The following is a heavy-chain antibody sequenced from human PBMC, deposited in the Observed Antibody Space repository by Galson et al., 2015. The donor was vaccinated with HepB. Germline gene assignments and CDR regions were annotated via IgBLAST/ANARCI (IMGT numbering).Heavy chain of an antibody. CDR1: GFSFTSHA. V-gene: IGHV3-30*04. Sequence: SLRLSCAASGFSFTSHAMHWVRQAPGKGLEWVAVIPYDGRNKYYADSVKGRFIISRDNSKNALFLEMNSLRVEDTAVYYCARDFFAASSWSPFDYWGQATLVAVSS. CDR3: ARDFFAASSWSPFDY. J-gene: IGHJ4*02. D-gene: IGHD6-13*01. CDR2: IPYDGRNK.